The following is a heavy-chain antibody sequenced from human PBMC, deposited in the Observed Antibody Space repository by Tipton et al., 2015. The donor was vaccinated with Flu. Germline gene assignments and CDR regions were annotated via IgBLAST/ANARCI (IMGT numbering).Heavy chain of an antibody. J-gene: IGHJ4*02. CDR2: MYYSGST. Sequence: TLSLTCSVSGGSIRSYYWSWIRQPPGKGLEWIGYMYYSGSTNYNPSLKSRVTISVDTSKDQFSLKLSSVTAADTAVYYCARVSDYGDYYFDYWGQGTLVTVSS. D-gene: IGHD4-17*01. V-gene: IGHV4-59*08. CDR3: ARVSDYGDYYFDY. CDR1: GGSIRSYY.